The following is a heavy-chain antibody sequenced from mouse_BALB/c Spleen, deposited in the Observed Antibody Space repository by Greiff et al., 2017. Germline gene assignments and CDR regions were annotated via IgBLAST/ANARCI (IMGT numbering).Heavy chain of an antibody. CDR3: ASQGYYGYFDV. CDR1: GFTFSSFG. J-gene: IGHJ1*01. CDR2: ISSGSSTI. V-gene: IGHV5-17*02. Sequence: EVKLVESGGGLVQPGGSRKLSCAASGFTFSSFGMHWVRQAPEKGLEWVAYISSGSSTIYYADTVKGRFTISRDNPKNTLFLQMTSLRSEDTAMYYCASQGYYGYFDVWGAGTTVTVSS. D-gene: IGHD2-2*01.